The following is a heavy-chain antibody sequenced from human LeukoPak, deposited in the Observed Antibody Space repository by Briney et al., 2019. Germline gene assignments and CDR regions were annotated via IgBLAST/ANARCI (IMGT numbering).Heavy chain of an antibody. CDR2: ISSSSYI. Sequence: GGSLRLSCAASGFTFSSYSMSWVRQAPGKGLEWVSSISSSSYIYYADSVKGRFTISRDNAKNSLYLQMNSLRAEDTAVYYCASGTYHWYYAILTGYPYFDYWGQGTLVTVSS. D-gene: IGHD3-9*01. CDR3: ASGTYHWYYAILTGYPYFDY. J-gene: IGHJ4*02. V-gene: IGHV3-21*01. CDR1: GFTFSSYS.